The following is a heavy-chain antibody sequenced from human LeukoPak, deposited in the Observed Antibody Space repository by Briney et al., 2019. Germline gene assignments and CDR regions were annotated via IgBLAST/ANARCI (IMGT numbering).Heavy chain of an antibody. CDR3: ATGATSTRFGY. CDR2: ISWDGENT. CDR1: GFIFEEYN. Sequence: GGSLRLSCAASGFIFEEYNIHWVRQGPGKGLEWVSLISWDGENTHYADSVKGRFTISRDNSKKSLYLQMTSLRTEDTAFYYCATGATSTRFGYWGQGTLVTVSS. D-gene: IGHD5-12*01. V-gene: IGHV3-43*01. J-gene: IGHJ4*02.